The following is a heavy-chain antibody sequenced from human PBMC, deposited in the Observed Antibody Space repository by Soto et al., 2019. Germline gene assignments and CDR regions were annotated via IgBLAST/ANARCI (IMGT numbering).Heavy chain of an antibody. V-gene: IGHV4-39*01. J-gene: IGHJ6*02. Sequence: PSETLSLTCTVSGGSISSSSYYWGWIRQPPGKGLEWIESIYYSGSTYYNPSLKSRVTISVDTSKNQFSLKLSSVIAADTAVYYCARLSTAATWDYSSSTSGIYYYYYGMDVWGQGTTVTVSS. CDR3: ARLSTAATWDYSSSTSGIYYYYYGMDV. CDR2: IYYSGST. D-gene: IGHD4-4*01. CDR1: GGSISSSSYY.